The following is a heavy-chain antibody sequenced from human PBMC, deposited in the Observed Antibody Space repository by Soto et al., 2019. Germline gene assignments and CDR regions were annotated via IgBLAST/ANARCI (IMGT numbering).Heavy chain of an antibody. J-gene: IGHJ6*02. CDR3: ARGRELYYYYYGMDV. CDR1: GYTFSSYA. V-gene: IGHV3-30-3*01. Sequence: GGSLRLSCAASGYTFSSYAMHWVRQAPGKGLEWVAVISYDGSNKYYADSVKGRFTISRDNSKNTLYLQMNSLRAEDTAVYYCARGRELYYYYYGMDVWGQGTTVTVSS. CDR2: ISYDGSNK. D-gene: IGHD1-26*01.